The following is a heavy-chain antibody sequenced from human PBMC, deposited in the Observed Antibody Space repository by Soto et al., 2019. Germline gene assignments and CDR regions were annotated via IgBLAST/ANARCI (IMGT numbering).Heavy chain of an antibody. D-gene: IGHD6-19*01. CDR2: INQSGRT. V-gene: IGHV4-34*01. CDR1: GGSFNEYY. Sequence: QVQLQQWGAGLLKPSETLYLTCAVYGGSFNEYYWIWIRQFPGKGLEWIGDINQSGRTNDNPSLKSRVPMSVDTFQHQFSLRLTSVTAAYTAVYYCASVIAVAGSPLVDAGGQGTLVTVSS. J-gene: IGHJ5*02. CDR3: ASVIAVAGSPLVDA.